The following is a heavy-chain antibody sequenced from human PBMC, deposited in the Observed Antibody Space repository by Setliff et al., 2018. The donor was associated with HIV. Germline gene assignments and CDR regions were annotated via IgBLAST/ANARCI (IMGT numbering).Heavy chain of an antibody. CDR3: ATVVYDYGAYDY. V-gene: IGHV3-15*01. Sequence: LRLSCAASGFTFNNAWMSWVRQAPGKGLEWVGRIKSKTDGATTDYAAPVKGRFTISRDDSKNTLYLQMNSLKTEDTAVYYCATVVYDYGAYDYWGQGTLVTAPQ. J-gene: IGHJ4*02. CDR2: IKSKTDGATT. CDR1: GFTFNNAW. D-gene: IGHD4-17*01.